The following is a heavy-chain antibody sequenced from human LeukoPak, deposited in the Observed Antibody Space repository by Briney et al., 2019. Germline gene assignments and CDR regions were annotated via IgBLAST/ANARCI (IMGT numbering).Heavy chain of an antibody. CDR3: AKVRFGVTARYYFDY. CDR2: ISGSGGST. Sequence: QAGGSLRLSCAASGFTFNNYAMSWVRQAPGKGLEWVSVISGSGGSTYYADSVEGRFTISRDNSKNTLYLQVNSLRAEDTAVYYCAKVRFGVTARYYFDYWGQGTLVTVSS. J-gene: IGHJ4*02. CDR1: GFTFNNYA. D-gene: IGHD3-10*01. V-gene: IGHV3-23*01.